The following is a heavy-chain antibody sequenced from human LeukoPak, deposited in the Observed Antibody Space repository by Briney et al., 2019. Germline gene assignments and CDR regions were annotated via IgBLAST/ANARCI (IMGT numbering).Heavy chain of an antibody. V-gene: IGHV3-23*01. Sequence: AGSLTLSCVASGFTFGSFAMYWVRQAPGKGLEWVSGIVGSGGITYYADSVQGHFTISRDNSKHTVYLQMNSLRDEDTAIYYCAKTTVGYSSGRYPGWPADSWGQGAPVIVSS. CDR3: AKTTVGYSSGRYPGWPADS. CDR1: GFTFGSFA. J-gene: IGHJ4*02. CDR2: IVGSGGIT. D-gene: IGHD6-19*01.